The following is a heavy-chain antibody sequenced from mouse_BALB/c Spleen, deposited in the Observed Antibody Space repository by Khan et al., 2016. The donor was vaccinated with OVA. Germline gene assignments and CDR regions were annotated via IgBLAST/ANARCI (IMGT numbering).Heavy chain of an antibody. J-gene: IGHJ2*01. V-gene: IGHV3-2*02. CDR3: ARIYGGDFDY. CDR2: ISYSGNT. D-gene: IGHD1-1*01. CDR1: GYSITSDYA. Sequence: VQLKESGPGLVKPSQSLSLTCTVTGYSITSDYAWNWIRQFPGNKLEWMGHISYSGNTKYNPSLESRISITRDTSKNQFFLQLNSVTTEDTSTYYCARIYGGDFDYGGQGTTLTVSS.